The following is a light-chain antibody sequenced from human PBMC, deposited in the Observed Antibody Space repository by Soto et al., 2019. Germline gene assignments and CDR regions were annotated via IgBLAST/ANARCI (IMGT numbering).Light chain of an antibody. CDR2: LNSDGSH. V-gene: IGLV4-69*01. CDR3: RTWGTGPGV. CDR1: SGHSSYA. J-gene: IGLJ3*02. Sequence: QPVLTQSPSASASLGASVKLTCTLSSGHSSYAIAWHQQQPEKGPRYLMKLNSDGSHNKGDGIPDRFSGSSSGAERYLTISSLQSEDEADYYCRTWGTGPGVFGGGTKLTVL.